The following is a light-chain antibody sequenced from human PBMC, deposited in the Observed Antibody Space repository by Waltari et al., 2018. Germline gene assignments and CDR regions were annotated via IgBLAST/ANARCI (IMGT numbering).Light chain of an antibody. J-gene: IGLJ3*02. V-gene: IGLV4-69*01. CDR3: QTGGHGTWV. CDR2: VNSDGSH. CDR1: SGHSSNV. Sequence: QLVVTQSPSASASLGASVKLTCTLSSGHSSNVIAWLQQHPERGPRYLMKVNSDGSHSKGAEVPDRFSGYSSGVERYLTISNLQSADEADYYCQTGGHGTWVFGGGTTLTVL.